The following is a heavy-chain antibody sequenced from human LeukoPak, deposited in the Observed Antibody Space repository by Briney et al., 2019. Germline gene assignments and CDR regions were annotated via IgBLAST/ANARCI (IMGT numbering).Heavy chain of an antibody. J-gene: IGHJ4*02. CDR1: ELTFSSSW. CDR3: ARNRGWLQFDY. CDR2: IHPDGSEK. V-gene: IGHV3-7*03. D-gene: IGHD5-24*01. Sequence: GGSLRLSCEASELTFSSSWMDWVRQAPGKGLEWVASIHPDGSEKYYVDSVKGRFTISRDNARNSLYLQMNSLRAEDTAVYYCARNRGWLQFDYWGPGTRFTVSS.